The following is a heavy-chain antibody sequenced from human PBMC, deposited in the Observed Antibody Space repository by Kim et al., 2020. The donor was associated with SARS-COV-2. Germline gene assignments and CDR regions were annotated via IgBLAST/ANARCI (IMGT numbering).Heavy chain of an antibody. CDR2: INAGNGNT. J-gene: IGHJ5*02. V-gene: IGHV1-3*01. Sequence: ASVKVSCKASGYTFTSYAMHWVRQAPGQRLEWMGWINAGNGNTKYSQKFQGRVTITRDTSASTAYMELSSLRSEDTAVYYCARGAFAVAGTNWFDPWGQGTLVTVSS. CDR1: GYTFTSYA. CDR3: ARGAFAVAGTNWFDP. D-gene: IGHD6-19*01.